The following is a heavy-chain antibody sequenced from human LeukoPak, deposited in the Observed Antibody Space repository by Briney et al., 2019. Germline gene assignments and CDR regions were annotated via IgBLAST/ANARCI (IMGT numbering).Heavy chain of an antibody. J-gene: IGHJ4*02. CDR3: AKGLGFISGSRHWGIDY. V-gene: IGHV3-23*01. CDR1: GFTFSNYA. CDR2: ISDSGNAA. D-gene: IGHD3-10*01. Sequence: PGGSLRLSCEASGFTFSNYAMSWVRQAPGKGLEWVSAISDSGNAAYSADSVKGRFTISRDNSKNTLYLQMNSLRAEDTAVYYCAKGLGFISGSRHWGIDYWGQGTLVTVSS.